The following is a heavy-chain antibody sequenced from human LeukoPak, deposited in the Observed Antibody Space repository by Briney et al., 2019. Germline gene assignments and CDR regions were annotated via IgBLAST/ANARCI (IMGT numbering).Heavy chain of an antibody. CDR2: IIGSVART. CDR3: AKDGGEDDYLWGSFRYGMDV. CDR1: GFAFSSYA. Sequence: GGSLRLSCAAPGFAFSSYAVNSVRQAPGKRLEWVSGIIGSVARTYYADSVKGRFTLSSDKSKNTLYLQMNSLRAEDTAVYFCAKDGGEDDYLWGSFRYGMDVWGHGTTVTVSS. V-gene: IGHV3-23*01. J-gene: IGHJ6*02. D-gene: IGHD3-16*02.